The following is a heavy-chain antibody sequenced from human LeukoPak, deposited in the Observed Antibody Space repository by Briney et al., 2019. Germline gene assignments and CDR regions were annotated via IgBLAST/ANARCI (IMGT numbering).Heavy chain of an antibody. CDR1: GYTFTSYG. D-gene: IGHD6-6*01. CDR2: ISAYNGNT. J-gene: IGHJ1*01. V-gene: IGHV1-18*01. Sequence: ASVKVSCKASGYTFTSYGISWVRQAPGQGLEWMGWISAYNGNTNYAQKLQGRVTMTTDTSTSTAYMELRSLRSDDTAVYYCARDSSRLPLKSLSQHWGQGTLVTVSS. CDR3: ARDSSRLPLKSLSQH.